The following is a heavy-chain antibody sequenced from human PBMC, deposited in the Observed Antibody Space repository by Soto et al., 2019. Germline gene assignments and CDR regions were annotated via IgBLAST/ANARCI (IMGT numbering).Heavy chain of an antibody. D-gene: IGHD3-22*01. V-gene: IGHV4-59*01. CDR1: GGSISSYY. J-gene: IGHJ4*02. CDR3: ARGIPADYYDSSGYYDY. CDR2: IYYSGST. Sequence: SETLSLTCTVSGGSISSYYWSWIRQPPGKGLEWIGYIYYSGSTNYNPSLKSRVTISVDTSKNQFSLKLSSVTAADTAVYYCARGIPADYYDSSGYYDYWGQGTLVTVSS.